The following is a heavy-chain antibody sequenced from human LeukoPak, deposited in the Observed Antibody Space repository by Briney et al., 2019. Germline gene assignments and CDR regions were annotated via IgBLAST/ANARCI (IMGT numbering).Heavy chain of an antibody. J-gene: IGHJ4*02. V-gene: IGHV1-69*04. CDR1: GGTFSSYA. CDR2: IIPILGIA. Sequence: SVKVSCKASGGTFSSYAISWVRQAPGQGLEWMGRIIPILGIANYAQKFQGRVTITADKSTSTAYMELSSLRSEDTAVYYCASTYCSGGSCYTYYFDYWGQGTLVTVSS. CDR3: ASTYCSGGSCYTYYFDY. D-gene: IGHD2-15*01.